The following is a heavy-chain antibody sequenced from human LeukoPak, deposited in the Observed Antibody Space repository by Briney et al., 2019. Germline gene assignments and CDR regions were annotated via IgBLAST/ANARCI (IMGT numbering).Heavy chain of an antibody. CDR1: GFTFSNYA. CDR2: INAGNGNT. J-gene: IGHJ4*02. Sequence: GGSLRLSCAASGFTFSNYAMHWARQAPGQRLEWMGWINAGNGNTRYSQEFKGRVTITRDTSASTVYMELSSLRSEDMAVYFCARSLGMGATLDYWGRGTLVTVSS. CDR3: ARSLGMGATLDY. D-gene: IGHD1-26*01. V-gene: IGHV1-3*03.